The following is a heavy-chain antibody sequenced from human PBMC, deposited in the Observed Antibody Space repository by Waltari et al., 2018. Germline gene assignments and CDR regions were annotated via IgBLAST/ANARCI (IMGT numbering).Heavy chain of an antibody. CDR3: AAGTPLRFFVH. V-gene: IGHV1-69*01. CDR1: GGSFPTFG. J-gene: IGHJ4*02. Sequence: QVQLVQSGAEVKTPGSSVKVSCKAAGGSFPTFGLYWVRQAPGQGLQWMGGISPTFQKVAYVTEFQGRVSITADDYTGTAYMELTSLRFEDTAVYYCAAGTPLRFFVHWGQGTRVTVSS. CDR2: ISPTFQKV.